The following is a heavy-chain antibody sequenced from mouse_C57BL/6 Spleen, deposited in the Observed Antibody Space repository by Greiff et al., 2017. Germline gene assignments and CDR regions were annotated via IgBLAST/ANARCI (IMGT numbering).Heavy chain of an antibody. Sequence: QVQLQQPGAELVRPGSSVKLSCKASGYTFTSYWMHWVKQRPIQGLEWIGNIDPSDSETHYNQKFKDKATLTVDKSSSSAYMQLSRLTSEDSAVNYSARGGTGSYYYAMDYWGQGTSVTVSS. CDR1: GYTFTSYW. CDR2: IDPSDSET. D-gene: IGHD4-1*01. J-gene: IGHJ4*01. CDR3: ARGGTGSYYYAMDY. V-gene: IGHV1-52*01.